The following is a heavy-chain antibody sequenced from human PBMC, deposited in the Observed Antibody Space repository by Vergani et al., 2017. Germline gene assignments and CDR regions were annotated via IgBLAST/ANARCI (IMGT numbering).Heavy chain of an antibody. CDR3: ARELIYGGNSGWFDP. CDR1: GGSISSYY. V-gene: IGHV4-4*07. Sequence: QVQLQESGPGLVKPSETLSLTCTVSGGSISSYYWSWIRQPAGKGLEWIGRIYTSGSTNYNPSLKSRVTMSVDTSKNQFSLKLSSVTAADTAVYYGARELIYGGNSGWFDPWGQGTLVTVSS. CDR2: IYTSGST. D-gene: IGHD4-23*01. J-gene: IGHJ5*02.